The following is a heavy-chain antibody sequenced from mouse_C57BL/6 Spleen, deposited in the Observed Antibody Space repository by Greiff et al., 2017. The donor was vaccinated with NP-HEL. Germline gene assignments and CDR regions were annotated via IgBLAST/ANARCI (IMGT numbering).Heavy chain of an antibody. V-gene: IGHV5-4*01. CDR1: GFTFSSYA. D-gene: IGHD1-1*01. Sequence: EVKLVESGGGLVKPGGSLKLSCAASGFTFSSYAMSWVRQTPEKRLEWVATISDGGSYTYYPDNVKGRFTISRDNAKNNLYLQMSHLKSEDTAMYYCARDYYYYGSSNWYFDVWGTGTTVTVSS. CDR2: ISDGGSYT. CDR3: ARDYYYYGSSNWYFDV. J-gene: IGHJ1*03.